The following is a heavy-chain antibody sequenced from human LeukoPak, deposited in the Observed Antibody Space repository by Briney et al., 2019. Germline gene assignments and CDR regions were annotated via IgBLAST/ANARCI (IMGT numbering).Heavy chain of an antibody. J-gene: IGHJ4*02. D-gene: IGHD3-9*01. Sequence: GASVKLSFKASAYRFPTYGIHWVRQAPGQGLEWMGGINIDDGNTEYAQKFHGRVTLTRDTSTRIAYMELRSLTSDDTALYYCGRVYYDILTGFPSYSDYWGQGTLVTVSS. V-gene: IGHV1-18*01. CDR1: AYRFPTYG. CDR2: INIDDGNT. CDR3: GRVYYDILTGFPSYSDY.